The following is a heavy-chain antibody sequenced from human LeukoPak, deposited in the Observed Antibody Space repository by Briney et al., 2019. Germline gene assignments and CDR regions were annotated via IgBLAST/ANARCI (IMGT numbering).Heavy chain of an antibody. CDR2: INPNSGGT. CDR1: GYTFTGYY. D-gene: IGHD3-10*01. Sequence: GASVKVSCKASGYTFTGYYMHWVRQAPGQGLEWMGWINPNSGGTNYAQKFQGRVTMTRDTSISTAYMELSRLRSDDTAVYYCARDSLYYGSGSYLGFDPWGQGTLVTVSS. J-gene: IGHJ5*02. CDR3: ARDSLYYGSGSYLGFDP. V-gene: IGHV1-2*02.